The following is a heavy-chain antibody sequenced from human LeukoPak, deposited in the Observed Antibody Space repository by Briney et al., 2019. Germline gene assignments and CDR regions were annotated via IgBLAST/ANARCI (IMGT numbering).Heavy chain of an antibody. V-gene: IGHV3-53*01. CDR3: ARRAGGYSHPYDY. CDR2: IYSGDTT. CDR1: GFTFSSYG. D-gene: IGHD4-23*01. J-gene: IGHJ4*02. Sequence: PGGSLRLSCAASGFTFSSYGMHWVRQAPGKGLEWVSLIYSGDTTLYADSVKGRFTISRDISKNTVYLQMNSLRAEDTAVYYCARRAGGYSHPYDYWGQGILVTVSS.